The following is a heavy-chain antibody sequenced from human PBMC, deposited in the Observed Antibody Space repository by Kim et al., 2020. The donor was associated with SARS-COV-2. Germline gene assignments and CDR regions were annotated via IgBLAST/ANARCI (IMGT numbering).Heavy chain of an antibody. CDR3: AKGAYYYDSSGQEDY. Sequence: GGSLRLSCAASGFIFNSYAMNWVRQAPGKGLEWVSTISAGGGSTYYADSVKGRFTISRDNPKNTLYLQMNSLRAEDTAVYYCAKGAYYYDSSGQEDYWGQGTLVTVSS. CDR1: GFIFNSYA. V-gene: IGHV3-23*01. D-gene: IGHD3-22*01. J-gene: IGHJ4*02. CDR2: ISAGGGST.